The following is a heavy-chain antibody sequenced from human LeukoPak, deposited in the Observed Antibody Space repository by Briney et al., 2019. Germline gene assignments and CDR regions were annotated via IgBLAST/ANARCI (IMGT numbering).Heavy chain of an antibody. CDR3: AELGITMIGGV. Sequence: GGALRLSCAASGFTFSTYSMTWVRQAPGKGLEGVSYIDTGTSTIYYADPVKGRFTISKDNAKNSLYLQMNSLRAEDTAVYYCAELGITMIGGVWGKGTTVTISS. V-gene: IGHV3-48*04. D-gene: IGHD3-10*02. CDR1: GFTFSTYS. J-gene: IGHJ6*04. CDR2: IDTGTSTI.